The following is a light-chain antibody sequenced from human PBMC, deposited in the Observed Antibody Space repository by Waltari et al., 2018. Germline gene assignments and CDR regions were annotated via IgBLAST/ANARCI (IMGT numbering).Light chain of an antibody. J-gene: IGKJ3*01. CDR3: QQYDAYPIT. CDR1: QAISDN. V-gene: IGKV1-16*01. CDR2: AIS. Sequence: DIQMTQSPSSLSASVGDRVTITCRASQAISDNLGWFQQKPGKAPKSLNYAISTLQSGVPSRFSGSGSGTDFTLTISDLQPEDFATYYCQQYDAYPITFGPGTNVDIK.